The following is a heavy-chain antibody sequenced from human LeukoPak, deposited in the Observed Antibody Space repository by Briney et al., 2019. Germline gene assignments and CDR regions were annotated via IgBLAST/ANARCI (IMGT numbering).Heavy chain of an antibody. Sequence: GGSLRLSGAASGFTFSSYTMNWVRLAPGKGLEWVSSISSGSGYIQYADSVKGRFTISRDNAENSVFLQMRSLRVDDTALYYCVRGWFDFWGQGTPVTVSS. CDR3: VRGWFDF. J-gene: IGHJ5*01. V-gene: IGHV3-21*01. CDR1: GFTFSSYT. CDR2: ISSGSGYI.